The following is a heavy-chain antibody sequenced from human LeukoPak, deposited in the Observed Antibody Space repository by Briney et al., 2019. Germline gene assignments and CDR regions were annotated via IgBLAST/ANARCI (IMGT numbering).Heavy chain of an antibody. CDR2: ISDSARTT. J-gene: IGHJ4*02. V-gene: IGHV3-23*01. CDR3: AKRWSYIDY. Sequence: PGGSLRLSCAASGFTFSSYAVSWVRQAPGKGLERVSSISDSARTTYYADSVKGRFTIPRDNSKNTVYLQMNSLRAEDTAIYYCAKRWSYIDYWGQGALVTVSS. CDR1: GFTFSSYA. D-gene: IGHD4-23*01.